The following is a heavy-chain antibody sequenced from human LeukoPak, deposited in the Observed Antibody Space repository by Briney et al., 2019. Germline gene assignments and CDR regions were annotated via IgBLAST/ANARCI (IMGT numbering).Heavy chain of an antibody. V-gene: IGHV3-33*01. CDR2: IWYDGSNK. CDR3: ARDRDDFWSGYFPGGNWFDP. CDR1: GFTFSSYG. J-gene: IGHJ5*02. D-gene: IGHD3-3*01. Sequence: PGGSLRLSCAASGFTFSSYGMHWVRQAPGKGLEWVAVIWYDGSNKYYADSVKGRFTISRDNSKNTLYLQMNSLRAEDTAVYYCARDRDDFWSGYFPGGNWFDPWGQGTLVTVSS.